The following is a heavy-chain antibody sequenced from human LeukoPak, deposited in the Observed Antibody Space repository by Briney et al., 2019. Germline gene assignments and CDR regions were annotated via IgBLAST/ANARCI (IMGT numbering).Heavy chain of an antibody. D-gene: IGHD5-18*01. V-gene: IGHV4-34*01. J-gene: IGHJ4*02. CDR2: INHSGST. CDR1: GGSFSGYY. CDR3: AGNSYGFTGY. Sequence: PSETLSLTCAVYGGSFSGYYWSWIRQPPGKGLEWIGEINHSGSTNYNPSLKSRVTISVDTSKNQFSLKLSSVTAADTAVYYCAGNSYGFTGYWGQGTLVTVSS.